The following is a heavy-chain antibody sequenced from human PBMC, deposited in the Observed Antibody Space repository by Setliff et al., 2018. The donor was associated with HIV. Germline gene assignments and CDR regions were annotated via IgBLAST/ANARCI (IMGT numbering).Heavy chain of an antibody. CDR1: GYTLTKLS. Sequence: ASVKVSCKVSGYTLTKLSMHWVRQAPEKGLEWMGGFDPELGETFFAQNFRGRLIMTQDTSTDTAYMELTSLRSDDTAMYYCATDNREGVGTPYYFDYWGQGTQVTVS. V-gene: IGHV1-24*01. CDR3: ATDNREGVGTPYYFDY. CDR2: FDPELGET. D-gene: IGHD1-26*01. J-gene: IGHJ4*02.